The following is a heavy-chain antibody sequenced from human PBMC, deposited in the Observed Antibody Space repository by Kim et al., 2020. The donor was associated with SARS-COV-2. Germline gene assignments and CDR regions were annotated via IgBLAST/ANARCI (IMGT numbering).Heavy chain of an antibody. Sequence: AHKLPGRVTMTTDTATSTAYMELRSLRSDDTAVYYCARDREVATPSYYDYWGQGTLVTVSS. J-gene: IGHJ4*02. V-gene: IGHV1-18*01. D-gene: IGHD5-12*01. CDR3: ARDREVATPSYYDY.